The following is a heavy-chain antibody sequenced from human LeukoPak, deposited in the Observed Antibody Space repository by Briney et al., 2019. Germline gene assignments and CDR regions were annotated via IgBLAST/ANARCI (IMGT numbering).Heavy chain of an antibody. CDR3: ARGCRSSGITGTTGAFDI. V-gene: IGHV4-34*01. J-gene: IGHJ3*02. CDR2: INHSGST. D-gene: IGHD1-7*01. Sequence: SETPSLTCAVYGGSFSGYYWSWIRQPPGKGLEWIGEINHSGSTNYNPSLKSRVTISVDTSKNQFSLKLSSVTAADTAVYYCARGCRSSGITGTTGAFDIWGQGTMVTVSS. CDR1: GGSFSGYY.